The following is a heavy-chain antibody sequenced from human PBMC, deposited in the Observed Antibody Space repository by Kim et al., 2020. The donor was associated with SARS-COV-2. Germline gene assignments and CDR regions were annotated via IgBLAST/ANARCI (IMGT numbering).Heavy chain of an antibody. D-gene: IGHD3-16*02. Sequence: SETLSLTCAVYGGSFSGYYWSWIRQPPGKGLEWIGEINHSGSTNYNPSLKSRVTISVDTSKNQFSLKLSSVTAADTAVYYCARKMVMITFGGVIVSLGMDVWGQGTTVTVSS. CDR3: ARKMVMITFGGVIVSLGMDV. CDR2: INHSGST. V-gene: IGHV4-34*01. CDR1: GGSFSGYY. J-gene: IGHJ6*02.